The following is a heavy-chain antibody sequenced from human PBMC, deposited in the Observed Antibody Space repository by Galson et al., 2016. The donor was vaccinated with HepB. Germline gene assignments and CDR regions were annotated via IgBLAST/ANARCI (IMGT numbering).Heavy chain of an antibody. CDR1: GDSISTGGYY. J-gene: IGHJ5*02. V-gene: IGHV4-31*03. D-gene: IGHD3-16*02. CDR2: ISYRGST. Sequence: TLSLTCTVSGDSISTGGYYWSWIRQHPGKGLEWIGYISYRGSTDYNSSLKTRVTISADTSKNQFSLKLSSVTGADTAVYYCARQMGELSLGFWFDTWGQGTLVTVSS. CDR3: ARQMGELSLGFWFDT.